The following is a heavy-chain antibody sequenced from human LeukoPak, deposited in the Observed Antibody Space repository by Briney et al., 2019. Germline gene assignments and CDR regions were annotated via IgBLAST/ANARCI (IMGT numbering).Heavy chain of an antibody. V-gene: IGHV1-69*01. CDR1: GGTFSSYA. CDR2: IIPIFGTA. J-gene: IGHJ4*02. Sequence: ASVKVSCKASGGTFSSYAISWVRQAPGQGLEWMGGIIPIFGTANYAQKFQGRVTITADESTSTAYMELSSLRSEDTAVYYCAKAPPIVVAPHPPDYWGQGTLVTVSS. D-gene: IGHD3-22*01. CDR3: AKAPPIVVAPHPPDY.